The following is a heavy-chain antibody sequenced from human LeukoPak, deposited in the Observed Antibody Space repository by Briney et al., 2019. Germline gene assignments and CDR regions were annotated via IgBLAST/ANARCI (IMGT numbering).Heavy chain of an antibody. J-gene: IGHJ3*02. CDR1: GYTFTSYD. CDR3: ARGLSTFLKWSRSSEDAFDI. D-gene: IGHD1-26*01. V-gene: IGHV1-8*01. CDR2: MNPNSGNT. Sequence: ASVKVSCKASGYTFTSYDINWVRQATGQGLEWMGWMNPNSGNTGYAQKFQGRVTMTRNTSISTAYMELSSLRSEDTAVYYCARGLSTFLKWSRSSEDAFDIWGQGTMVTVSS.